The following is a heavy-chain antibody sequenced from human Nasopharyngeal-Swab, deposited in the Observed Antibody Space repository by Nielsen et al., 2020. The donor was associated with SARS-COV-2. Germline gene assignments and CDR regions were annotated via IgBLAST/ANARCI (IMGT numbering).Heavy chain of an antibody. CDR1: GYSFTTYW. V-gene: IGHV5-51*01. D-gene: IGHD6-6*01. CDR3: ARPAYSTSSGPFDY. Sequence: GGSLRLSCKGSGYSFTTYWIGWVRQMPGKGLEWMGVIYPGDSDTRYSPSFQGQVTISADKSISTAYLQWSGLKASDTAMYYCARPAYSTSSGPFDYWGQGTLVTVSS. CDR2: IYPGDSDT. J-gene: IGHJ4*01.